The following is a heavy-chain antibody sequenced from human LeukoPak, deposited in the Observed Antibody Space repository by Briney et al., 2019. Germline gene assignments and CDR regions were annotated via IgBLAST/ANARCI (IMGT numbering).Heavy chain of an antibody. Sequence: GGSLRLSCAASGFTFSSYEMNWVRQAPGKGLEWVSYISSSGSTIYYADSVKGRFTTSRDNAKNSLYLQMNSLRVEDTAFYYCARYTGMSWGDSHQGFDSWGRGTLVTVSS. J-gene: IGHJ4*02. CDR1: GFTFSSYE. D-gene: IGHD3-16*01. CDR3: ARYTGMSWGDSHQGFDS. V-gene: IGHV3-48*03. CDR2: ISSSGSTI.